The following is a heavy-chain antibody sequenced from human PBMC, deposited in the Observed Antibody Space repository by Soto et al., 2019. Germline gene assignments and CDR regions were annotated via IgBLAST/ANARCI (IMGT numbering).Heavy chain of an antibody. CDR2: IIPLFGTP. CDR1: GGIFSNYA. J-gene: IGHJ6*02. Sequence: SVKVSCKASGGIFSNYAISWVRQAPGQGLEWMGGIIPLFGTPNYAQKFQGRVTITADKSTSTGYMELSSLRSEDTAVYYCARAYPRRTITGTTGTSYYYYGMDVWGQGTTVTVSS. CDR3: ARAYPRRTITGTTGTSYYYYGMDV. D-gene: IGHD1-7*01. V-gene: IGHV1-69*06.